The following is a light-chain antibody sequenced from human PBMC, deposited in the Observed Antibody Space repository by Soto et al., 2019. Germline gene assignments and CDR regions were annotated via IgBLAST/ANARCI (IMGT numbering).Light chain of an antibody. J-gene: IGKJ4*01. V-gene: IGKV1-5*03. CDR3: QQYTTPRALT. CDR2: KAS. Sequence: DIPMTQSPSTLSASVGDRVTITCRASQSISSWLAWYQQKPGKAPKLLIYKASSLESGVPSRFSGSGSGTEFTLTISSLQPDDFATYYCQQYTTPRALTFGGGTKVEIK. CDR1: QSISSW.